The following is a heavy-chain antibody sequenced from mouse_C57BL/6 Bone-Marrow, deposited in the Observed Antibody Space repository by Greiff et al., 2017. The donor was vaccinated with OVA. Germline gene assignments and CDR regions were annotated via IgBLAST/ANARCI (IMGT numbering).Heavy chain of an antibody. D-gene: IGHD2-3*01. CDR2: IYPGDGDT. CDR1: GYAFSSYW. Sequence: VKLMESGAELVKPGASVKISCKASGYAFSSYWMNWVKQRPGKGLEWIGQIYPGDGDTNYNGKFKGKATLTADKSSSTAYMQLSSLTSEDSAVYFCARVYDGYYGPFAYWGQGTLVTVSA. V-gene: IGHV1-80*01. CDR3: ARVYDGYYGPFAY. J-gene: IGHJ3*01.